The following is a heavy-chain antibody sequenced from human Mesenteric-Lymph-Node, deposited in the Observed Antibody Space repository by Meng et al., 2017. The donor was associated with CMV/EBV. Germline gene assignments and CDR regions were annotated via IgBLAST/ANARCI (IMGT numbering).Heavy chain of an antibody. CDR2: ISWDALST. J-gene: IGHJ4*02. CDR3: AKAVGSTTSNYFDY. Sequence: GGSLRLSCEASEFTFSSYAMHWVRQAPGKGLEWVSLISWDALSTSYADSVRGRFTISRDNSKNSLYLQMNSLRPEDTALYYCAKAVGSTTSNYFDYWGQGTLVTVSS. V-gene: IGHV3-43D*03. D-gene: IGHD1-26*01. CDR1: EFTFSSYA.